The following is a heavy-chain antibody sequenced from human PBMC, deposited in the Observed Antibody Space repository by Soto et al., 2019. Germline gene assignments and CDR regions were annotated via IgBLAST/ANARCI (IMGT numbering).Heavy chain of an antibody. D-gene: IGHD1-7*01. Sequence: QITLKESGPTLVKPTQTLTLTCTFSGFSLNTSGVGVGWVRQPPGKALEWLALIYGNDDQRYNLFLKNSLTITKDTYRDQVVLTMTHMDPVDTATYYCAHANNWDYRTPYYFDSWGQGTLVNVS. CDR1: GFSLNTSGVG. V-gene: IGHV2-5*01. CDR2: IYGNDDQ. CDR3: AHANNWDYRTPYYFDS. J-gene: IGHJ4*02.